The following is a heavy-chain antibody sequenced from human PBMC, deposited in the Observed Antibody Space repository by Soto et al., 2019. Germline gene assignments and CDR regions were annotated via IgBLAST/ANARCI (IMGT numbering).Heavy chain of an antibody. V-gene: IGHV3-21*01. J-gene: IGHJ4*01. CDR2: ISSTSNYI. D-gene: IGHD3-22*01. CDR1: GFTFSTYC. Sequence: GGSLRLSSEASGFTFSTYCINWVRQAPGKGLEWVSSISSTSNYIYYADSVKGRFNISRDNARNSVYLQMNSLRVDDTAVYYCARDKWGDTSGFFDYWGHGTRVTVSS. CDR3: ARDKWGDTSGFFDY.